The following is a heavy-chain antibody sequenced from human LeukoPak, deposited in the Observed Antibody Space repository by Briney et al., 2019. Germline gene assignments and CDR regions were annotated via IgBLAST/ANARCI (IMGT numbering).Heavy chain of an antibody. CDR2: ISSDGRNI. CDR3: AKDKGNRYFDY. CDR1: GFTFTIAG. J-gene: IGHJ4*02. D-gene: IGHD3-16*02. V-gene: IGHV3-30*18. Sequence: SGGSLRLSCAASGFTFTIAGMHWVRQVPGKGLEWVAVISSDGRNIYYADSVKGRFIISRDTSRNILFLQMNGLRADDTAIYYCAKDKGNRYFDYWGQGTLVTISS.